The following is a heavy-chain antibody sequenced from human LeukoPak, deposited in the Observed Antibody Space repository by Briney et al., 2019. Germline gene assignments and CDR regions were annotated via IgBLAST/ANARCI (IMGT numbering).Heavy chain of an antibody. V-gene: IGHV3-15*01. D-gene: IGHD3-22*01. CDR3: ATLYYSETGGPPP. CDR1: GLIFSGSA. CDR2: IKSKTDGETT. J-gene: IGHJ5*02. Sequence: GGSLRLSCAASGLIFSGSAMHWVRQASGKGLEWVGRIKSKTDGETTDYAAPVKGRFTISRDDSKNTVYLQMNSLKSEDTAVYYCATLYYSETGGPPPWGQGALVTVSS.